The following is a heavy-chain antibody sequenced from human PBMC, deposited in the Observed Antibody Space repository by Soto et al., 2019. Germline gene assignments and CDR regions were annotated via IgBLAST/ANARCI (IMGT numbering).Heavy chain of an antibody. CDR1: GGSISSSSYY. CDR2: IYYSGST. V-gene: IGHV4-39*01. D-gene: IGHD3-22*01. J-gene: IGHJ4*02. CDR3: ARHVLTGNDY. Sequence: QLQLQESGPGLVKPSETLSLTCTVSGGSISSSSYYWGWIRQPPGKGLEWIGSIYYSGSTYYNPSLKSRVTISVDTSKNQFSLKLSSVTAADTAVYSCARHVLTGNDYWGQGTLVTVSS.